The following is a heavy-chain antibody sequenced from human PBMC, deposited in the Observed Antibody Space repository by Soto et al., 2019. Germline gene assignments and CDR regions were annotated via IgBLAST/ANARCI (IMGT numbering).Heavy chain of an antibody. CDR2: IIPIFGTA. CDR1: GGTFSSYA. V-gene: IGHV1-69*13. CDR3: ATYQWELLSYYFDY. D-gene: IGHD1-26*01. Sequence: SVKVSCKASGGTFSSYAISSVRQAPGQGLEWMGGIIPIFGTANYAQKFQGRVTITADESTSTAYMELSSLRSEDTAVYYCATYQWELLSYYFDYWGQGTLVTVSS. J-gene: IGHJ4*02.